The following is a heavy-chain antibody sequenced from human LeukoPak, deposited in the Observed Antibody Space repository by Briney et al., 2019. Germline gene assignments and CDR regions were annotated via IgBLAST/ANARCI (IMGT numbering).Heavy chain of an antibody. CDR2: INTNTGNP. D-gene: IGHD1-26*01. V-gene: IGHV7-4-1*02. Sequence: ASVKVSCKASGYTFTSYAMNWVRQAPGQGLEWMGWINTNTGNPTYAQGFTGRFVFSLDTSVSTAYLQISSLKAEDTAVYYCARDVVGATNDAFDIWGQGTMVTVSS. CDR3: ARDVVGATNDAFDI. CDR1: GYTFTSYA. J-gene: IGHJ3*02.